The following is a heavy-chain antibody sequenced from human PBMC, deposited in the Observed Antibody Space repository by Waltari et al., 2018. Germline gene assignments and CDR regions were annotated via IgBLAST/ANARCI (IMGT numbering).Heavy chain of an antibody. D-gene: IGHD3-3*01. CDR1: GYSISSGYY. CDR2: IYHSGGT. CDR3: ASPIFGVVNTGGPFDY. Sequence: QVQLQESGPGLVKPSETLSLTCAVSGYSISSGYYWGWIRQPPGKGLEWIGSIYHSGGTYYNPSLKIRVTISVDTSKNQFSLKLSSVTAADTAVYYCASPIFGVVNTGGPFDYWGQGTLVTVSS. J-gene: IGHJ4*02. V-gene: IGHV4-38-2*01.